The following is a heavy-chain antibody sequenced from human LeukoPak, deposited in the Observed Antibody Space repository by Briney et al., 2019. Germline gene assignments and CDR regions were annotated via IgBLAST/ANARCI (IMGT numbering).Heavy chain of an antibody. CDR3: TRPSSRYTYGIDDAFDI. Sequence: GGSLRLSCTASGFTFGDYVMSWVRQAPGEGLEWVGFIRSKTDGGTTEYAGSVKGRFTISRDDYKSLAYLQMDSLKTEDTDVYYCTRPSSRYTYGIDDAFDIWGQGTMVTVSS. D-gene: IGHD5-18*01. J-gene: IGHJ3*02. V-gene: IGHV3-49*04. CDR2: IRSKTDGGTT. CDR1: GFTFGDYV.